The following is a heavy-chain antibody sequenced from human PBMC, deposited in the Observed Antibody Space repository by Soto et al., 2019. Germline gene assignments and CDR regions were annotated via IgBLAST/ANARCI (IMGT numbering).Heavy chain of an antibody. D-gene: IGHD1-26*01. V-gene: IGHV1-69*01. CDR3: ARRVSGSASLPLSGYYGMDV. Sequence: QVQLVQSGAEVKKPGSSVKVSCKASGCTFSSYAISWVRQAPGQGLEWMGGIIPIFGTANYAQKFQGRVTITADESTSTAYRELSSLRSEDTAVYYCARRVSGSASLPLSGYYGMDVWGQGTTVTVSS. CDR1: GCTFSSYA. CDR2: IIPIFGTA. J-gene: IGHJ6*02.